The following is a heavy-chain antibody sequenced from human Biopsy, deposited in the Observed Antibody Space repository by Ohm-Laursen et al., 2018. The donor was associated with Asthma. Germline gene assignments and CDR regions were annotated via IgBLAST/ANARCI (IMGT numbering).Heavy chain of an antibody. CDR2: ISYDGGNK. V-gene: IGHV3-30*18. D-gene: IGHD1-26*01. Sequence: SLRLSCSASGFTFSIYDIHWVRQAPGKGLEWVAVISYDGGNKFYGDSVRGRFTLSRDNSENTLYLHMSSLRTDDTALYYCAKMSEPSYWGQGTWVTVSS. J-gene: IGHJ4*02. CDR1: GFTFSIYD. CDR3: AKMSEPSY.